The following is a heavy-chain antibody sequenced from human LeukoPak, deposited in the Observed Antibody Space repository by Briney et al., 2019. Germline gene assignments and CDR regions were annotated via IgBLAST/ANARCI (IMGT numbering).Heavy chain of an antibody. CDR3: ARLNWQLDHYFDY. J-gene: IGHJ4*02. V-gene: IGHV3-74*01. D-gene: IGHD6-6*01. CDR2: INSDGSGT. CDR1: GFSFSTYW. Sequence: GGSLRLSCAASGFSFSTYWMHWVRQAPGKGLVWVSRINSDGSGTDYADSVKGRFSVSRDNGKNTVYLQMNSLRAEDTAVYYCARLNWQLDHYFDYWGQGTPVTVSS.